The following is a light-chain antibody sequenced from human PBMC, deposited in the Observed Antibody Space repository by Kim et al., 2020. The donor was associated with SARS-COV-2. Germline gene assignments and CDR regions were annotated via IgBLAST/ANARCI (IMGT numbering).Light chain of an antibody. V-gene: IGLV2-14*04. CDR3: SSYTSSSTYVV. J-gene: IGLJ2*01. Sequence: SITISCTGTSSDVGGYNYVSWYQQHPGKAPKLMIYDVSKRPSGVSNRFSGSKYGNTASLTISGLQAEDEADYYCSSYTSSSTYVVFGGGTQLTVL. CDR1: SSDVGGYNY. CDR2: DVS.